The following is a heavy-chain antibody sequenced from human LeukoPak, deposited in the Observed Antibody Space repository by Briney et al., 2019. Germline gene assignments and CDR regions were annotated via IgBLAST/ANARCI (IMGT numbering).Heavy chain of an antibody. V-gene: IGHV3-7*01. J-gene: IGHJ4*02. CDR2: IRPDGNEE. CDR1: GFAVNNAW. CDR3: AKESRCFDY. Sequence: GGSLRLSCTASGFAVNNAWMNWVRQAPGKGLEWVANIRPDGNEEHYADSVKGRFTISRDNAKNSLYLQMNSLSAEDTAVYYCAKESRCFDYWGQGILVTVSS. D-gene: IGHD3-16*01.